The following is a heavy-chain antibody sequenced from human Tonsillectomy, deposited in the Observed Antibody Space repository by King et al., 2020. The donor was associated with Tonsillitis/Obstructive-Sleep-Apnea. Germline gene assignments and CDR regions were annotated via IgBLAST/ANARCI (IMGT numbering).Heavy chain of an antibody. CDR3: ARPTEDHYYDIRDFYPNCFDP. CDR2: ISYDGSNK. D-gene: IGHD3-22*01. V-gene: IGHV3-30*04. CDR1: GFTFSTYA. Sequence: VQLVESGGAVVQPGRSLRVSCAASGFTFSTYAMHWVRQAPGKGLEWVAVISYDGSNKYYADSVKGRFTLSRDNSKNTLYLRMNSLRAEDTAVYYCARPTEDHYYDIRDFYPNCFDPWGQGTLVSVSS. J-gene: IGHJ5*02.